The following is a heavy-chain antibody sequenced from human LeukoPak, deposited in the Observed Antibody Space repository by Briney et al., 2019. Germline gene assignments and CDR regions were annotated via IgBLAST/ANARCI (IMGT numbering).Heavy chain of an antibody. V-gene: IGHV3-9*01. Sequence: GGSLRLSCAGSGFIFNNYAMHWVRQPPGKGLEWVSGISWNSGSIDYADSVKGRFTISRDNSKNTLYLQMNSLRAEDTAVYYCAKDRTPVVPAFSGMDVWGQGTTVTVSS. CDR2: ISWNSGSI. D-gene: IGHD2-2*01. CDR3: AKDRTPVVPAFSGMDV. CDR1: GFIFNNYA. J-gene: IGHJ6*02.